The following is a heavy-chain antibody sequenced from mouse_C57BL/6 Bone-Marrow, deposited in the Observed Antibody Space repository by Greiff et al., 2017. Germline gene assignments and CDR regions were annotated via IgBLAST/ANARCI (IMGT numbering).Heavy chain of an antibody. CDR3: ARMGFAWFAY. D-gene: IGHD3-1*01. CDR2: IHPNSGST. V-gene: IGHV1-64*01. Sequence: QVQLQQPGAELVKPGASVQLSCKASGYTFTSYWMHWVKQRPGQGLEWIGMIHPNSGSTNYNEKFKSKATLTVDKSSSTAYMQLSSLTSEDSAVYYCARMGFAWFAYWGQGTLVTVSA. J-gene: IGHJ3*01. CDR1: GYTFTSYW.